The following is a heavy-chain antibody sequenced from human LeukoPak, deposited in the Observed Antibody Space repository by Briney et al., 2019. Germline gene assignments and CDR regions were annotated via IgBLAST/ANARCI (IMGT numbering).Heavy chain of an antibody. CDR1: GYSFTGYW. Sequence: GESLKISCKGSGYSFTGYWIGWVRQMPGKGLEWMGIIYPGGSDIKYSPSFQGQVTISVDKSMATAYLQWSSLKASDTAMYYCARHVPYNTWNYFDYWGQGTLVTVSS. J-gene: IGHJ4*02. V-gene: IGHV5-51*01. D-gene: IGHD1-20*01. CDR3: ARHVPYNTWNYFDY. CDR2: IYPGGSDI.